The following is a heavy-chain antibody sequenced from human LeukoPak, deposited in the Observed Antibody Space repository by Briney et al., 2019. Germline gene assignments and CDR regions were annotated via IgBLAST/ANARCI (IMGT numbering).Heavy chain of an antibody. D-gene: IGHD3-3*01. Sequence: ASVKVSCKASGYSFTGYYIHWMRQAPGHGPEWMGWINPYSGGTNYAQKFQGRVTMTRDTSISTAYMELSRLRSDDTAVYYCARVGYDFSYYYMDVWGKGTTVTVSS. CDR1: GYSFTGYY. CDR3: ARVGYDFSYYYMDV. CDR2: INPYSGGT. J-gene: IGHJ6*03. V-gene: IGHV1-2*02.